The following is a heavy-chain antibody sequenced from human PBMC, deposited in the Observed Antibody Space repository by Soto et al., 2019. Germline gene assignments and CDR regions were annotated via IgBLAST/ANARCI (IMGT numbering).Heavy chain of an antibody. J-gene: IGHJ6*02. CDR1: GGSFSGYY. Sequence: PSETLSLTCAVYGGSFSGYYWSWIRQPPGKGLEWIGEINHSGSTNYNPSLKSRVTISVDTSKNQVSLKLSSVTAADTAVYYCARVSGIYCYGMAVWGQGTTVTVSS. CDR3: ARVSGIYCYGMAV. CDR2: INHSGST. V-gene: IGHV4-34*01. D-gene: IGHD3-10*01.